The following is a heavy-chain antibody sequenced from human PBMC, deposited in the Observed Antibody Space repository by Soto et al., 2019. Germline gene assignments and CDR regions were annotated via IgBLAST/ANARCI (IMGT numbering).Heavy chain of an antibody. Sequence: SETLSLTCTVSGDSVTSGSYYWSWIRQPPGKGLEWIGYVYYSGSTNYNSSLKSRVTISVDTSKNRFSLKLSSVTAADTAVYYCARLERSTLNAFDLWGQGTMVTVSS. J-gene: IGHJ3*01. CDR3: ARLERSTLNAFDL. D-gene: IGHD2-2*01. CDR2: VYYSGST. CDR1: GDSVTSGSYY. V-gene: IGHV4-61*01.